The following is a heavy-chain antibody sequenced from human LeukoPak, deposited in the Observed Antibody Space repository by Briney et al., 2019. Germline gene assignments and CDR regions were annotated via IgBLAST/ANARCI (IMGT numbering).Heavy chain of an antibody. D-gene: IGHD2-15*01. Sequence: ALVKVSCKASGYTFTSYYMHWVRQAPGQGLEWMGIINPSGGSTSYAQKFQGRVTMTRDTSTSTVYMELRSLRSEDTAVYYCARDLGYCSGGSCYRNYYMDVWGKGTTVTVSS. CDR3: ARDLGYCSGGSCYRNYYMDV. J-gene: IGHJ6*03. CDR2: INPSGGST. V-gene: IGHV1-46*01. CDR1: GYTFTSYY.